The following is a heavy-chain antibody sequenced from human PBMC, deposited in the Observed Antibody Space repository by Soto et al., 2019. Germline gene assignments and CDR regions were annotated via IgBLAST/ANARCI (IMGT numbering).Heavy chain of an antibody. CDR1: GVSISSGGYY. V-gene: IGHV4-31*03. J-gene: IGHJ6*02. Sequence: QVQLQESGPGLVKPSQTLSLTCTVSGVSISSGGYYWSWIRQHPGKGLEWIGYIYYSGSTYYNPSLKSRVTISVDKSKNQISLKLSSVTAADTAVYYCAREGGPYNYYGMDVWGQGTTVTDSS. CDR3: AREGGPYNYYGMDV. CDR2: IYYSGST.